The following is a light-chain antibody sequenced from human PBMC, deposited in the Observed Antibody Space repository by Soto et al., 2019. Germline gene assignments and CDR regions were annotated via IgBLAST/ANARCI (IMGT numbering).Light chain of an antibody. J-gene: IGLJ1*01. CDR1: SSDVGGYNY. V-gene: IGLV2-14*03. CDR2: DVS. Sequence: QSVLTQPASVSGSPGQSITVSCTGASSDVGGYNYVSWYQHHPGKAPKLLIYDVSNRPSGVSNRFSGSKSGNTASLTISGLQADDDADYFCSSYKSSSLYVFGTGTKLTVL. CDR3: SSYKSSSLYV.